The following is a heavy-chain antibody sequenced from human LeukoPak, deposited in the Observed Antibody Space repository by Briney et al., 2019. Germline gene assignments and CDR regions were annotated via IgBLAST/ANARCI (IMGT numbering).Heavy chain of an antibody. D-gene: IGHD2-21*01. J-gene: IGHJ4*02. Sequence: GGSLRLSCAASGFTFSSYSMNWVRQTPGKGLEWVGRIKPKTDGETTEYAAPVKDRFSISRDDSKSMMYLQMNSLKTEDTAVYYCITPLPYSAQGGQGTLVTVSS. CDR3: ITPLPYSAQ. CDR2: IKPKTDGETT. CDR1: GFTFSSYS. V-gene: IGHV3-15*07.